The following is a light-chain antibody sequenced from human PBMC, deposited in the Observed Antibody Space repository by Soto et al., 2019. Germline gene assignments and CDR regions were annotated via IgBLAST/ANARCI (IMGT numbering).Light chain of an antibody. Sequence: IQLTQSPSSLSASVGDRVTITCRASQGISTYLAWYQQKPGKAPKLLTYKASTLKSGVPSRFSGSGSGTEFTLTISSLQPDDFATYYCQHYNSYSEAFGQGTKVDIK. CDR2: KAS. V-gene: IGKV1-5*03. CDR1: QGISTY. CDR3: QHYNSYSEA. J-gene: IGKJ1*01.